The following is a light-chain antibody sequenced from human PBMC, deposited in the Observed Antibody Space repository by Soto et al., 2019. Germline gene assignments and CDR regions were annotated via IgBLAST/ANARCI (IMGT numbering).Light chain of an antibody. J-gene: IGKJ5*01. Sequence: EIVLTSPPGTLTLCLGQKATVGRGASQIVRSRYLAWYQQKPGQAPRVLIYGASSRASGIPDRFSGSGSETDFTLTISRLEPEDFALYYCQQYAGSPITFGQGTRLEIK. CDR1: QIVRSRY. CDR2: GAS. CDR3: QQYAGSPIT. V-gene: IGKV3-20*01.